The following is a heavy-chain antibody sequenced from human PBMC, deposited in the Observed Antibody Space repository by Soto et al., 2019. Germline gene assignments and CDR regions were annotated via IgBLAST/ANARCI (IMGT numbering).Heavy chain of an antibody. Sequence: EVQLEESGGGLVQPGGSLRLSCAASGFTLSSFALNWVRQAPGKGLEWVSYIGATSSSGSNFYYAASVKGRFTISRDSAKNSLFLQKNSLRDEDTAIYYCARGGKVPYYYGMDVWGQGTTVTVSS. CDR3: ARGGKVPYYYGMDV. CDR1: GFTLSSFA. V-gene: IGHV3-48*03. J-gene: IGHJ6*02. D-gene: IGHD3-16*01. CDR2: IGATSSSGSNF.